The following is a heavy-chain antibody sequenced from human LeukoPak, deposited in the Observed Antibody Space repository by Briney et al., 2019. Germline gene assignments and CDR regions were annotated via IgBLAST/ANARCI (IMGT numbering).Heavy chain of an antibody. V-gene: IGHV3-23*01. D-gene: IGHD3-16*01. Sequence: GGSLRLSCTASGFTFSSYTMTWVRQAPGRGREWVSPITTGDGNTYYAHSVKGRFTASRDASKNTPYLQMNSLRAEDTAVYYCAKDGGLWVSAPWGDSWGRGTLVTVSS. J-gene: IGHJ4*02. CDR1: GFTFSSYT. CDR3: AKDGGLWVSAPWGDS. CDR2: ITTGDGNT.